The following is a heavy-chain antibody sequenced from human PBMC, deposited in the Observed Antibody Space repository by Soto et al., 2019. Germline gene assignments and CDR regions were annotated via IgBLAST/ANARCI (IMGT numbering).Heavy chain of an antibody. CDR2: ISAYNGNT. CDR3: ARGSERYFDLSNWFEP. Sequence: ASVKVSCKASGYTFTFYGISWVRQAPGQGLEWMGWISAYNGNTNYAQKLQGRVTMTTDTSTSTAYMELRSLRSDDTAVYYCARGSERYFDLSNWFEPWGQGTQVTVSS. D-gene: IGHD3-9*01. J-gene: IGHJ5*02. V-gene: IGHV1-18*01. CDR1: GYTFTFYG.